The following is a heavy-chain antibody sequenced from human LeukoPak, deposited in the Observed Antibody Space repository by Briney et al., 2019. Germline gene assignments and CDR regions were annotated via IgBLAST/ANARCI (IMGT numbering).Heavy chain of an antibody. CDR1: GGSISSSSYY. CDR3: ARLWFYPGYYYDSSGYFRQDAFDI. CDR2: IYYSGST. V-gene: IGHV4-39*01. D-gene: IGHD3-22*01. Sequence: SETLSLTCTVSGGSISSSSYYWGWIRQPPGKGLEWIGSIYYSGSTYYNPSLKSRVTISVDTSKNQFSLKLSSVTATDTAVYYCARLWFYPGYYYDSSGYFRQDAFDIWGQGTMVTVSS. J-gene: IGHJ3*02.